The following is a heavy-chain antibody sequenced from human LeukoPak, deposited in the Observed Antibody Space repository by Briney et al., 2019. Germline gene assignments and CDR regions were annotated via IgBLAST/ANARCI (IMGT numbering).Heavy chain of an antibody. Sequence: GESLKISCKGSGHSFTSYWIGWVRQMPGKGLEWVGIIYPGDSDTRYSPSFQGQVTISADKSISTAYLQWSSLKASDTAMYYCARARVGATLAFDYWGQGTLVTVSS. CDR1: GHSFTSYW. J-gene: IGHJ4*02. CDR2: IYPGDSDT. CDR3: ARARVGATLAFDY. V-gene: IGHV5-51*01. D-gene: IGHD1-26*01.